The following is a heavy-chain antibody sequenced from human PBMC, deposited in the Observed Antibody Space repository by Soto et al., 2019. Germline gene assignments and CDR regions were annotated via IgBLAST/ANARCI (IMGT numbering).Heavy chain of an antibody. D-gene: IGHD6-13*01. CDR1: GYVFTSFH. CDR3: ARAGINWLDP. J-gene: IGHJ5*02. CDR2: INPSDGRT. V-gene: IGHV1-46*01. Sequence: QVQLVQSGAEVKKPGASVKLSCKASGYVFTSFHMHWGRQAPGQGLEWMGMINPSDGRTEYAQEFQGRVTMTSDTSTSTVYMVLNTLRSEDTAVYYCARAGINWLDPWGQGTLVTVSA.